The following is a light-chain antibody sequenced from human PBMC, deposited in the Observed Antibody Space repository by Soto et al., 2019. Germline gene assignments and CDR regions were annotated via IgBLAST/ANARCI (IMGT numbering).Light chain of an antibody. V-gene: IGLV2-14*03. CDR1: SSDVGAYNY. J-gene: IGLJ1*01. Sequence: QSMLNEPASGYGSSCRSMTISCDGTSSDVGAYNYVSWYQHHPGKAPKLMIYDVNNRPSGDSNRFSGSKSGNTASLTISGLQAEDEADYYCSSWTGVAAYVFGRATRSRS. CDR3: SSWTGVAAYV. CDR2: DVN.